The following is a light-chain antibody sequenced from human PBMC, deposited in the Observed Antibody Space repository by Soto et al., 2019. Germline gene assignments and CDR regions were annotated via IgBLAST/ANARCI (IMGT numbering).Light chain of an antibody. CDR3: QQYGSSQT. J-gene: IGKJ1*01. V-gene: IGKV3-20*01. CDR1: QSVSSSY. Sequence: EIVLTQSPGTLSLSPGERATLSCRASQSVSSSYLAWYQQKPGQAPRLLIYGASSRAPGIPDRFSGSGSGTDFTLTISRLEPEDFAVYYCQQYGSSQTVGQGTKVDIK. CDR2: GAS.